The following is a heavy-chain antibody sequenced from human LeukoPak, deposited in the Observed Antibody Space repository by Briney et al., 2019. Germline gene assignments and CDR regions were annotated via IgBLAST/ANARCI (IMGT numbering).Heavy chain of an antibody. J-gene: IGHJ6*02. CDR2: ISAYNGNT. CDR3: ARDDYDILTGPHYYYYGMDV. Sequence: ASVKVSCKASGYTFSNYGVSWVRQAPGQGLDWMGWISAYNGNTNYAQKLQGRVTMTTDTSTNTAYMELRSLKSDDTAVYYCARDDYDILTGPHYYYYGMDVWGQGTTVTVSS. D-gene: IGHD3-9*01. CDR1: GYTFSNYG. V-gene: IGHV1-18*01.